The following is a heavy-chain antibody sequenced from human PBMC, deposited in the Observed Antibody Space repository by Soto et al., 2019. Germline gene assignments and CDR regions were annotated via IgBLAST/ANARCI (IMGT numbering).Heavy chain of an antibody. V-gene: IGHV2-5*02. CDR1: GFSVSTSGVG. Sequence: QITLKESGPTLVKPTQTLTLTCTFSGFSVSTSGVGVAWIRQSPGKALEWLALIYWDNDKRYSPFLQSRVTITKDPFKHQVVLPMADMDPVDTATYYCAHMGGRGAGMAVWGQGTPVTVSS. D-gene: IGHD2-15*01. J-gene: IGHJ6*02. CDR3: AHMGGRGAGMAV. CDR2: IYWDNDK.